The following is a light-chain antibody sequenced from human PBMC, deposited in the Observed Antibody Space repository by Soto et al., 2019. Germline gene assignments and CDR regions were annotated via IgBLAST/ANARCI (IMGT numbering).Light chain of an antibody. V-gene: IGKV3-15*01. CDR2: RAS. Sequence: LGMPQSPAPLSVSPGERATLSCRASQTIYSNVAWYQQRPGQPPRLLIYRASSRATGIPARFSGSGSGTEFTLTINSLQSDDFATYYCQHYNSYSEAVGQGTKV. J-gene: IGKJ1*01. CDR3: QHYNSYSEA. CDR1: QTIYSN.